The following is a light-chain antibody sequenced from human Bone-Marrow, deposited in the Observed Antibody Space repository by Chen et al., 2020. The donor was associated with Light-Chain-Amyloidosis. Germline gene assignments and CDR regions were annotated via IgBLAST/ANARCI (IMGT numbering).Light chain of an antibody. V-gene: IGLV2-14*01. CDR2: EVS. Sequence: QSALTQPASVSGSPGQSITISCTWTSSDVGNYDYVSWYQHHPAKAPKLIIYEVSNRPSGVSIRFSGSKSDNTASLTISGLLAEDEADYYCSSYTRSSTLVFGGGTKLTVL. J-gene: IGLJ3*02. CDR1: SSDVGNYDY. CDR3: SSYTRSSTLV.